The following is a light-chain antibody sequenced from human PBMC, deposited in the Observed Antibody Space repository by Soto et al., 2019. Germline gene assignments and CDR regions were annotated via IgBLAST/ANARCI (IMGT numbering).Light chain of an antibody. V-gene: IGKV3-11*01. CDR3: QQRSNWFT. CDR2: DAS. CDR1: QSVSSY. Sequence: EIVLTQSPATLSLSPGERATLYCRDSQSVSSYLAWYQQKPGQAPRLLIYDASNRATGIPARFSGSWSGTDFTLTISSLEPEDFAVYYCQQRSNWFTFGGGTKVEIK. J-gene: IGKJ4*01.